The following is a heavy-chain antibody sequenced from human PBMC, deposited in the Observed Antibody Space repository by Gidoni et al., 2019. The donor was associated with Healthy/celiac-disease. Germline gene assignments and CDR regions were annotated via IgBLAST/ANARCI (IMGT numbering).Heavy chain of an antibody. D-gene: IGHD3-10*01. V-gene: IGHV3-21*01. CDR3: ARSGECGSRGDSTFDY. Sequence: EVQLVVSGGGMVKPGGSVRLSCAASGFTFSRSSMNWVRLPPGQGLEWVSSSSSSSSDKYYADSVKGRFTISRDNAKNSLYLQMNSLRAEDTAVYYCARSGECGSRGDSTFDYWGQGTLVTVSS. J-gene: IGHJ4*02. CDR2: SSSSSSDK. CDR1: GFTFSRSS.